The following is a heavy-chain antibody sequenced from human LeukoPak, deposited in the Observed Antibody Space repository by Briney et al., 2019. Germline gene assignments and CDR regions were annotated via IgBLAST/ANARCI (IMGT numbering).Heavy chain of an antibody. Sequence: SETISITCTVSGGSISSYYWSWIRQPPGKGLECIGYIYYSGSTNYNPSLKSRVTISVDTSKNQFSLKLSSVTAADTAVYYCAGRRGSSSYNWFDPWGQGTLVTVSS. CDR2: IYYSGST. CDR3: AGRRGSSSYNWFDP. D-gene: IGHD6-13*01. V-gene: IGHV4-59*08. J-gene: IGHJ5*02. CDR1: GGSISSYY.